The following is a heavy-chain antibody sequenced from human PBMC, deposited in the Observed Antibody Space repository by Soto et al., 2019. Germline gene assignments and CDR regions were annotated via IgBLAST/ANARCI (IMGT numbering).Heavy chain of an antibody. D-gene: IGHD2-15*01. CDR3: ATPRGSCSGSGCSQPFDY. CDR1: GYNFYTYG. Sequence: QVQLVQSGAEVRKPGASVKVSCKASGYNFYTYGITWVRQAPGQGLEWMGWISAYRGNTKYAQKFQGWVTMTRDTSISTAYMELSRLTSDDTAVYYCATPRGSCSGSGCSQPFDYWGQGTLVIVSS. CDR2: ISAYRGNT. J-gene: IGHJ4*02. V-gene: IGHV1-18*01.